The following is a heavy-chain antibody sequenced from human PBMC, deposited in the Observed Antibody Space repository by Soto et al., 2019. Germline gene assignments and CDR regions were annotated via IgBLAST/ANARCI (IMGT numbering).Heavy chain of an antibody. CDR1: GNTFTYRY. CDR3: ASGGAGSGPFTWELPDH. Sequence: SVKVSCEALGNTFTYRYLHCVRQAPGQALEWMGWITPFSGDVHYAQKFQERVTITRDRSINTAYMQMSSLRSEDTAMYFCASGGAGSGPFTWELPDHWGQGTLVTVSS. V-gene: IGHV1-45*02. J-gene: IGHJ4*02. CDR2: ITPFSGDV. D-gene: IGHD1-26*01.